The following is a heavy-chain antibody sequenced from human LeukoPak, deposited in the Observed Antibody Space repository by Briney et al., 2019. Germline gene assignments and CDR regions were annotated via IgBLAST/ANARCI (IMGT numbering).Heavy chain of an antibody. CDR1: GYTFTSYR. V-gene: IGHV1-18*01. CDR3: ARITHRDGDHLDY. CDR2: ISAYNGNT. D-gene: IGHD4-17*01. J-gene: IGHJ4*02. Sequence: ASVKVSCKASGYTFTSYRISWVRQAPGQGLEWMGWISAYNGNTNYVQNFQGRVTMTTDTSTSTAYMELRSLRSADTAVFYCARITHRDGDHLDYWGQGTLVTVSS.